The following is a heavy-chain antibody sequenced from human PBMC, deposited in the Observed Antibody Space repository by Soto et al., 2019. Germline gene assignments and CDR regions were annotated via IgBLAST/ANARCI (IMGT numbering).Heavy chain of an antibody. CDR2: IYHSGST. V-gene: IGHV4-30-2*01. Sequence: SETLSLTCAVSGGSISSGGYSWSWIRQPPGKGLEWIGYIYHSGSTYYNPSLKSRVTISVDRSKNQFSLKLSSVTAADTAVYYCARDNMSGSYFGYFDYWGQGTLVTSPQ. CDR1: GGSISSGGYS. CDR3: ARDNMSGSYFGYFDY. J-gene: IGHJ4*02. D-gene: IGHD1-26*01.